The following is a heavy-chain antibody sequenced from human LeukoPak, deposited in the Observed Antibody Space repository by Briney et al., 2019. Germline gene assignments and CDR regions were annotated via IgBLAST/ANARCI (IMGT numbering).Heavy chain of an antibody. CDR3: ARGYYGMDL. CDR1: GYTFIGQY. V-gene: IGHV1-2*02. Sequence: ASVTVSCKASGYTFIGQYLYWARQTPGQGLEGMGWINPKTGDTDSAQNFQGRVTMTRDTSVSTVYMELSRLTPADTAVYYCARGYYGMDLWGQGTTVTVSS. CDR2: INPKTGDT. J-gene: IGHJ6*02.